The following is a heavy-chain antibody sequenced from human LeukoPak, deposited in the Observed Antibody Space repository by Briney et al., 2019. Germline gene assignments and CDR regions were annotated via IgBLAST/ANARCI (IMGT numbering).Heavy chain of an antibody. CDR2: ISWNSGSI. J-gene: IGHJ6*02. CDR3: AKDAAPLIGDYYGMDV. CDR1: GFTFDDYA. V-gene: IGHV3-9*01. Sequence: HPGGSLRLSCAASGFTFDDYAMHWVRQAPGKGLEWVSGISWNSGSIGYADSVKGRFTISRDNAKNSLYLQMNNLRAEDTALYYCAKDAAPLIGDYYGMDVWGQGTTVTVSS. D-gene: IGHD6-6*01.